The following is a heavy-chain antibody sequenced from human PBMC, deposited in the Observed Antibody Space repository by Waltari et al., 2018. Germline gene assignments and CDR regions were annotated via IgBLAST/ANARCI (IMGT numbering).Heavy chain of an antibody. CDR3: ARGGLWFSSPRVA. CDR2: INPNRGGT. J-gene: IGHJ5*02. D-gene: IGHD3-10*01. CDR1: GYTFTGYY. Sequence: QVQLVQSGAEVKKPGASVKVSCKASGYTFTGYYMHWVRQAPGQGLEWMEGINPNRGGTNYAQKLQGRGTMTRDTSISTAYMELSRLRSDDTAVYYCARGGLWFSSPRVAWGQGTLVTVSS. V-gene: IGHV1-2*02.